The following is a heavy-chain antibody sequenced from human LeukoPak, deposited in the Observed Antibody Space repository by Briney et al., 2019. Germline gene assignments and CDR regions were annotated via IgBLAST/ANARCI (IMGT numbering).Heavy chain of an antibody. Sequence: PSETLSLTCTVSGGSISSYYWSWIRQPAGKGLEWIGRIYTSGSTNYNPSLKSRVTMSVDTSKNQFSLKLSSVTAEDTAVYYCPRYVGHRPPWGSSSSGLDYWGQGTLVTASS. CDR1: GGSISSYY. CDR2: IYTSGST. CDR3: PRYVGHRPPWGSSSSGLDY. J-gene: IGHJ4*02. D-gene: IGHD6-6*01. V-gene: IGHV4-4*07.